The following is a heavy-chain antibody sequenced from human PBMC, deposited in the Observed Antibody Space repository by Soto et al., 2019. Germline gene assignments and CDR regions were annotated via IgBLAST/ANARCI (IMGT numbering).Heavy chain of an antibody. V-gene: IGHV3-30-3*01. CDR2: ISYDGSNK. Sequence: GGSLRLSCAASGFTFSSYAMHWVRQAPGKGLEWVAVISYDGSNKYYADSVKGRFTISRDNSKNTLYLQMNSLRAEDTAVYYCARGPFVVEWLQGRYRCFDPWGQGILVTLSS. J-gene: IGHJ5*02. D-gene: IGHD3-3*01. CDR3: ARGPFVVEWLQGRYRCFDP. CDR1: GFTFSSYA.